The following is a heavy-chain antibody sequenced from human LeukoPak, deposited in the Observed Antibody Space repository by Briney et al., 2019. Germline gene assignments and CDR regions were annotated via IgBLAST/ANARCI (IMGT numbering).Heavy chain of an antibody. D-gene: IGHD1-14*01. CDR2: IYSGGST. CDR1: GFTVSSNY. J-gene: IGHJ4*02. CDR3: ARSRYLISPVLRTTYFDY. Sequence: GGSLRLSCAASGFTVSSNYMSWVRQAPGKGLEWVSVIYSGGSTYYTDSVKGRFTISRDNSKNTLYLQMNSLRAEDTAVYYCARSRYLISPVLRTTYFDYWGQGTLVTVSS. V-gene: IGHV3-53*01.